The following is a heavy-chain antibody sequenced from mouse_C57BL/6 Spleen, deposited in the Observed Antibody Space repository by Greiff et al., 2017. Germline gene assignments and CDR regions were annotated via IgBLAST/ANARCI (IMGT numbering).Heavy chain of an antibody. J-gene: IGHJ2*01. V-gene: IGHV1-59*01. Sequence: QVQLQQPGAELVRPGTSVKLSCKASGYTFTSYWMHWVKQRPGQGLEWIGVIDPSDSYTNYNQKFKGKATLTVDTSSSTAYMQLSSLTSEDSAVXYCARSNDGYPDYWGQGTTLTVSS. CDR3: ARSNDGYPDY. CDR2: IDPSDSYT. CDR1: GYTFTSYW. D-gene: IGHD2-3*01.